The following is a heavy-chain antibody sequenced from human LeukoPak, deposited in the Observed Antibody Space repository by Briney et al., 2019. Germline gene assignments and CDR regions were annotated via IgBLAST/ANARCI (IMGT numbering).Heavy chain of an antibody. CDR2: ISGNGDTI. V-gene: IGHV3-64*01. J-gene: IGHJ4*02. CDR1: GFTFSNYA. D-gene: IGHD2-2*01. CDR3: ARDIVVPAASGRYFDY. Sequence: GGSLRLSCAASGFTFSNYAMHWVRQAPGQGLEYVSAISGNGDTIYYANSVKGRFTVSRDNSKNTLYLQMGSLRAEDMAVYYCARDIVVPAASGRYFDYWGQGTLITVSS.